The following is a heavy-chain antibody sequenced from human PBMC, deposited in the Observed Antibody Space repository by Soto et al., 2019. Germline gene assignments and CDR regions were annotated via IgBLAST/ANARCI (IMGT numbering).Heavy chain of an antibody. Sequence: QLQLQESGSGLLKPTQTLFLTGAVSCGPVSRGRYSLSWIRPQPGKGQEWIGYIYHSGSTYYNPSLKSRVTISVDRSKNQFSLKLSSVTAADTAVYYCAGAPGVARNYWGQGTLVTVSS. CDR3: AGAPGVARNY. V-gene: IGHV4-30-2*01. J-gene: IGHJ4*02. CDR2: IYHSGST. CDR1: CGPVSRGRYS. D-gene: IGHD5-12*01.